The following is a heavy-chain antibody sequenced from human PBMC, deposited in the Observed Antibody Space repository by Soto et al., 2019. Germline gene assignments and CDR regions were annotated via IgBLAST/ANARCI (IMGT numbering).Heavy chain of an antibody. CDR2: IYYSGST. D-gene: IGHD3-10*01. J-gene: IGHJ4*02. CDR3: ARMYYYGSGSYNPRKYYFDY. Sequence: QLQLQESGPGLVKPSETLSLTCTVSGGSISSSSYYWGWIRQPPGKGLEWIGSIYYSGSTYYNPSLTSRVTISVDTSKNQFSLKLSSVTAADTAVYYCARMYYYGSGSYNPRKYYFDYWGQGTLVTVSS. CDR1: GGSISSSSYY. V-gene: IGHV4-39*01.